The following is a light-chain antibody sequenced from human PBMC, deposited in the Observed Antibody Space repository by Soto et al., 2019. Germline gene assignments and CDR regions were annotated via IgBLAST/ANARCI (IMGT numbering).Light chain of an antibody. Sequence: EIVLTQSPGTLSLSPGERATLSCRASQSVSSSYLAWYQQKPGQAPRLLIYGASSRATGSPDRVSGSGSGTDFTLNISRLEPAGFAVYYCPHYGRSSATFGQGTKVYIQ. CDR1: QSVSSSY. J-gene: IGKJ1*01. V-gene: IGKV3-20*01. CDR3: PHYGRSSAT. CDR2: GAS.